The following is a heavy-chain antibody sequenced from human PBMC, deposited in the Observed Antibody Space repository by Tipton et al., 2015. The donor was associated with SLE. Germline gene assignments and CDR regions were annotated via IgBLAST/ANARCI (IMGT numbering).Heavy chain of an antibody. CDR3: ARGDCSGGSCPGGFDY. D-gene: IGHD2-15*01. CDR2: IYYSGST. J-gene: IGHJ4*02. Sequence: TLSLTCTVSGGSISSYYWSWIRQPPGKGLEWIGYIYYSGSTNYNPSLKSRVTISVDTSKNQFSLKLSSVTAADTAVYYCARGDCSGGSCPGGFDYWGQGTPVTVS. CDR1: GGSISSYY. V-gene: IGHV4-59*07.